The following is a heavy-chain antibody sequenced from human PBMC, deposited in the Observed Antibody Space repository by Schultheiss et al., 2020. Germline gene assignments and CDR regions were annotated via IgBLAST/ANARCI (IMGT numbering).Heavy chain of an antibody. V-gene: IGHV3-30-3*01. Sequence: GGSLRLSCTASGFTFSIYAMYWVRQAPGKGLEWVAAISYDGSNKYYADSVKGRFTISRDNSKNTLYLQMNSLRSDDTAVYYCAREGVSALAGIKFDYWGQGTLVTVSS. CDR2: ISYDGSNK. J-gene: IGHJ4*02. D-gene: IGHD6-19*01. CDR1: GFTFSIYA. CDR3: AREGVSALAGIKFDY.